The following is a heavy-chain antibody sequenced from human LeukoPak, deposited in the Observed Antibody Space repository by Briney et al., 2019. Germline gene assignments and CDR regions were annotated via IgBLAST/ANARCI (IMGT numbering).Heavy chain of an antibody. CDR1: GFTFSSYA. Sequence: PGGSLRLSCAASGFTFSSYAMSWVRQAPGKGLEWVSAISGSGGSTYYADSVKGRFTISRDNSKNTLYLQMNSLRAEDTAVYYCAKNPLFVWESYRSTYYFDYWGQGTLVTVSS. D-gene: IGHD3-16*02. CDR2: ISGSGGST. CDR3: AKNPLFVWESYRSTYYFDY. V-gene: IGHV3-23*01. J-gene: IGHJ4*02.